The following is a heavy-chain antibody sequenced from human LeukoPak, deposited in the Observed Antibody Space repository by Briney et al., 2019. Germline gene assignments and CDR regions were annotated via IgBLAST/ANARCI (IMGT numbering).Heavy chain of an antibody. V-gene: IGHV3-23*01. CDR3: ARGSAVAGKFDY. CDR2: IDGGGGST. CDR1: GFTFSNLV. D-gene: IGHD6-19*01. J-gene: IGHJ4*02. Sequence: GGSLKLSCAASGFTFSNLVMSWVRQAPGKGLEWVSYIDGGGGSTNYADSVKGRFTISRDNSKNTLYLQMNSLRSEDTAVYYCARGSAVAGKFDYWGQGTLVTVSS.